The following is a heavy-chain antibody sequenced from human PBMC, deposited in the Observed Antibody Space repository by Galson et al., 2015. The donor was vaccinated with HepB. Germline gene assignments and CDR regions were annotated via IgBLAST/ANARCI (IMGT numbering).Heavy chain of an antibody. CDR2: INPSGGST. Sequence: SVKVSCKASGYTFTSYYMHWVRQAPGQGLEWMGIINPSGGSTSYAQKFQGRVTMTRDTSTSTVYMELSSLRSEDTAVYYCARALDYYDSSGYSDAFDIWGQGTMVTVSS. J-gene: IGHJ3*02. D-gene: IGHD3-22*01. V-gene: IGHV1-46*01. CDR3: ARALDYYDSSGYSDAFDI. CDR1: GYTFTSYY.